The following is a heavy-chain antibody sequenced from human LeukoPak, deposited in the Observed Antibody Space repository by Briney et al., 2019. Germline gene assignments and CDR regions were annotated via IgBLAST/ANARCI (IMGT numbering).Heavy chain of an antibody. D-gene: IGHD3-22*01. CDR2: ISHSGNT. V-gene: IGHV4-34*01. Sequence: PSETLSLTCAVYGGSFSGYYWSWIRQPPGKGLEWIGEISHSGNTNYNPSLKSRVTISVDTSKNQFSLKLSSVTAADTAVYHCASLRYYYDSSGSRPVDYWGQGTLVTVSS. CDR1: GGSFSGYY. J-gene: IGHJ4*02. CDR3: ASLRYYYDSSGSRPVDY.